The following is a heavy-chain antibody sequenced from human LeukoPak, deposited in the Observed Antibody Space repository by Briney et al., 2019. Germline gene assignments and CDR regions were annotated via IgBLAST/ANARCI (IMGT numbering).Heavy chain of an antibody. CDR3: ARGDGYPIPYNWFDP. D-gene: IGHD5-24*01. CDR1: GFTFSSYS. V-gene: IGHV3-21*01. Sequence: GGSLILSCAASGFTFSSYSMNWVRQAPGKGREWVSSISSSSYIYYADSVKGRFTIYRDNAKNSLYLQMNSLRAEDTAVYYCARGDGYPIPYNWFDPWGQGTLVTVSS. J-gene: IGHJ5*02. CDR2: ISSSSYI.